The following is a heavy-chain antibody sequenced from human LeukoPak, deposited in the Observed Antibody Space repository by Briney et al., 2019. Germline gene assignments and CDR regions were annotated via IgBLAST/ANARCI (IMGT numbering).Heavy chain of an antibody. D-gene: IGHD3-10*01. V-gene: IGHV3-23*01. Sequence: PGGSLRLSCAASGFTFSSYAMSWVHQAPGKGLEWVSAISGSGGSTYYADSVKGRFTISRDNSKNTLYLQMNSLRAEDTAVYYCAKWQRYGSYFDYWGQGTLVTVSS. CDR3: AKWQRYGSYFDY. CDR2: ISGSGGST. J-gene: IGHJ4*02. CDR1: GFTFSSYA.